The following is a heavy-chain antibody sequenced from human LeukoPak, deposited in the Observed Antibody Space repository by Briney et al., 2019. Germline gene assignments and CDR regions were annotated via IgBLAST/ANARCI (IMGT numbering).Heavy chain of an antibody. D-gene: IGHD4-17*01. Sequence: SVKVSCKASGGTFSSYAISWVRQAPGQGLEWMGGIIPIFGTANYAQKFQGRVTISADKSTSTAYMELSSLRSEDTAVYYCARMTTVTNFDYWGQGTLVTVSS. J-gene: IGHJ4*02. CDR2: IIPIFGTA. CDR3: ARMTTVTNFDY. CDR1: GGTFSSYA. V-gene: IGHV1-69*06.